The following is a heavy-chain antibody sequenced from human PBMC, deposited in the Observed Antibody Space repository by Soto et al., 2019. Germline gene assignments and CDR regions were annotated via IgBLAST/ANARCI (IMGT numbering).Heavy chain of an antibody. CDR2: FDPEDGET. CDR1: GYTLTELS. J-gene: IGHJ5*02. D-gene: IGHD3-9*01. V-gene: IGHV1-24*01. CDR3: ATGYYDISTGYYPGNWFDP. Sequence: ASVKVSCKVSGYTLTELSMHWVRQAPGKGLEWMGGFDPEDGETIYAQKFQGRVTMTEATSTDTAYMQLRSRRSDETAVYYCATGYYDISTGYYPGNWFDPWGQGTLVTVSS.